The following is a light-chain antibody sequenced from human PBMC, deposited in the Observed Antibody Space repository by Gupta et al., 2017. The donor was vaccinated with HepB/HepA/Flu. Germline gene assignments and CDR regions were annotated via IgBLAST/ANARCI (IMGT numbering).Light chain of an antibody. V-gene: IGKV1-5*03. CDR2: EAS. J-gene: IGKJ1*01. Sequence: DIQMTQSPSTLSASVGDRVTITCRGSQSISDWFGWYQQKPGQAPKLLIYEASMLERGATPRFSGSGSGTEFTLTINNLQPDDLATYYCQQYRSYSPTFGQGTNVEIK. CDR3: QQYRSYSPT. CDR1: QSISDW.